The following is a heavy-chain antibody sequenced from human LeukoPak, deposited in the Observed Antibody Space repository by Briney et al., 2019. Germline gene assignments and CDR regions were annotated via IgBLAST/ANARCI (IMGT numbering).Heavy chain of an antibody. J-gene: IGHJ4*02. CDR1: GFTFSNAW. CDR3: TEEYQLLFDY. CDR2: IKSKTDGGTT. D-gene: IGHD2-2*01. V-gene: IGHV3-15*01. Sequence: KAGGFLRLSCAASGFTFSNAWMSWVRQAPGKGLEWVGRIKSKTDGGTTDYAAPVKGRFTISRDDSKNTLYLQMNSLKTEDTAVYYCTEEYQLLFDYWGQGTLVTVSS.